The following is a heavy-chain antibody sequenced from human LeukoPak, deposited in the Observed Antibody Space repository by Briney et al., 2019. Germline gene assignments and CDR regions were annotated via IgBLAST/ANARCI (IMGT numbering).Heavy chain of an antibody. CDR1: GGSISSGSYY. CDR2: IYTSGST. J-gene: IGHJ3*02. Sequence: SETLSLTCTVSGGSISSGSYYCSWIRQPAGKGLEWIGRIYTSGSTNYNPSLKSRVTISIDTSKNQFSLKLGSVTAADTAVYYCARGYYDILTGYLESAFDIWGQGTKVTVSS. CDR3: ARGYYDILTGYLESAFDI. D-gene: IGHD3-9*01. V-gene: IGHV4-61*02.